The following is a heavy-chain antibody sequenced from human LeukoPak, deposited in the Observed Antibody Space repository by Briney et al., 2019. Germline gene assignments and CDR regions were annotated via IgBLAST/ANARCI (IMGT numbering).Heavy chain of an antibody. CDR3: ARVTGVVGAFDI. V-gene: IGHV3-21*01. CDR2: ISSSSSYI. J-gene: IGHJ3*02. CDR1: GFTFSSYS. Sequence: GGSLRLSCAASGFTFSSYSMNWVRQAPGKGLEWVSSISSSSSYIYYADSVKGRFTISRDNAKNSLYLQMNSLGAGDPGVYYCARVTGVVGAFDIWGQGTMVTVSS. D-gene: IGHD7-27*01.